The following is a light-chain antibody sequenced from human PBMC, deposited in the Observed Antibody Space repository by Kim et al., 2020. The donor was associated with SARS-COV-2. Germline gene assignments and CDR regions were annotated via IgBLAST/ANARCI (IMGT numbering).Light chain of an antibody. J-gene: IGLJ1*01. CDR1: SANLRLKL. CDR3: GTWDNSLFNCV. CDR2: ANN. Sequence: GPNVRGSSEEGSANLRLKLVSWYQQPPRSAPKPLIYANNKPSSGLPDRFSGFKSGTSATLGITDLKTGDEADYFCGTWDNSLFNCVFGTGTKVTVL. V-gene: IGLV1-51*02.